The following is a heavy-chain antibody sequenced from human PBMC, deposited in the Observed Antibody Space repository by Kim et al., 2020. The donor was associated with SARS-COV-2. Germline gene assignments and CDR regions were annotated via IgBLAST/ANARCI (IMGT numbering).Heavy chain of an antibody. CDR3: ARASVHEYSGSYYEVYYYYYGMDV. V-gene: IGHV3-11*06. J-gene: IGHJ6*02. Sequence: GGSLRLSCAASGFTFSDYYMSWIRQAPGKGLEWVSYISSSSSYTNYADSVKGRFTISRDNAKNSLYLQMNSLRAEDTAVYYCARASVHEYSGSYYEVYYYYYGMDVWGQGTTVTVSS. D-gene: IGHD1-26*01. CDR2: ISSSSSYT. CDR1: GFTFSDYY.